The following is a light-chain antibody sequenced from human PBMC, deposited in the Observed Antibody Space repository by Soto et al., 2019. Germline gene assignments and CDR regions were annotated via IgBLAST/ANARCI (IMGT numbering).Light chain of an antibody. CDR2: GNS. Sequence: QSVLTQPPSVSGAPGQRVTISCTGGSSNIGAGYDVHWYQQLPGTAPKLLIYGNSNRPSGVPDRFSGSKSGTSASLAITGLQAEDESGYYCQSYDSSLSGYVFGTGTKVTV. V-gene: IGLV1-40*01. J-gene: IGLJ1*01. CDR1: SSNIGAGYD. CDR3: QSYDSSLSGYV.